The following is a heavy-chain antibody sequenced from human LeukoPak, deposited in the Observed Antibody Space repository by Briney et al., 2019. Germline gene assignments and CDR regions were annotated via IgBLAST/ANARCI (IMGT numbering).Heavy chain of an antibody. V-gene: IGHV1-69*05. D-gene: IGHD5-12*01. CDR3: ARAPGYSGYDWDAFDI. J-gene: IGHJ3*02. CDR1: GGTFSSYA. Sequence: ASVKVSCKASGGTFSSYAISWVRQAPGQGLEWMGGIIPIFGTANYALKFQGRVTITTDESTSTAYMELSSLRPEDTAVYYCARAPGYSGYDWDAFDIWGQGTMVTASS. CDR2: IIPIFGTA.